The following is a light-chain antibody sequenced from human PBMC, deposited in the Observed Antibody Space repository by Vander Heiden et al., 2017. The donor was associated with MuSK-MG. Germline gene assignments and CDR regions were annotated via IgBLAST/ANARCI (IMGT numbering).Light chain of an antibody. Sequence: LTQPASVSGSPGQPITISCTGTSSDVGSYNRVSCYQQHAVKAPNLMMVEVSKRPSGVSNRFSGCTSCNTSSLTISGLQAEEEADYYCCSYEGRSTDLVFGGGNKLTVL. J-gene: IGLJ2*01. CDR3: CSYEGRSTDLV. V-gene: IGLV2-23*02. CDR1: SSDVGSYNR. CDR2: EVS.